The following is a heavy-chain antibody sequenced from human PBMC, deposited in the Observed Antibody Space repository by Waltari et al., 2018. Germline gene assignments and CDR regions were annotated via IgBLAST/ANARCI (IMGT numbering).Heavy chain of an antibody. V-gene: IGHV3-7*01. CDR3: TRGGLDSSWYWRD. J-gene: IGHJ4*02. CDR1: GLSFSTYW. D-gene: IGHD6-13*01. CDR2: IKEDGSEK. Sequence: EVQLVESGGGLAQPGGSLRLSCASDGLSFSTYWMTWVRQASGKGPEWVANIKEDGSEKYYMDSVKGRFTISRDNAKNSLYLQMNNLRVEDTAVYYCTRGGLDSSWYWRDWGQGTLVTVSS.